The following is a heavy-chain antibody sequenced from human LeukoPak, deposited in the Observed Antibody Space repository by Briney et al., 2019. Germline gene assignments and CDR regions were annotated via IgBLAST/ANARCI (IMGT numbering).Heavy chain of an antibody. D-gene: IGHD3-22*01. J-gene: IGHJ4*02. CDR1: GYTFTGYY. CDR3: ARDLAEYYYDSSGYLD. CDR2: INPNSGGT. Sequence: ASVKVSCKASGYTFTGYYVHWVRQAPGQGLEWMGRINPNSGGTNYAQKFQGRVTMTRDTSISTAYMELSRLRSDDTAVYYCARDLAEYYYDSSGYLDWGQGTLVTVSS. V-gene: IGHV1-2*06.